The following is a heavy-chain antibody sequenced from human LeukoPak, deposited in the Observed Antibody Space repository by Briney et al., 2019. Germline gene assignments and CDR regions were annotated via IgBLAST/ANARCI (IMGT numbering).Heavy chain of an antibody. Sequence: HGASVTVSCKASGYTFTSYAMNWVRQAPGQGLEWMGWINTNTGNPTYAQGFTGRFVFSLDTSVSTAYLQISSLKAEDTAVYYCARDRIPARSWWELHLYFDYWGQGTLVTVSS. CDR2: INTNTGNP. CDR1: GYTFTSYA. CDR3: ARDRIPARSWWELHLYFDY. D-gene: IGHD1-26*01. J-gene: IGHJ4*02. V-gene: IGHV7-4-1*02.